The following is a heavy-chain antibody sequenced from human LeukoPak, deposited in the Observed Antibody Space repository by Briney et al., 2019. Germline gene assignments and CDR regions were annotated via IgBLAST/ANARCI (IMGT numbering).Heavy chain of an antibody. CDR2: ISAYNGNT. Sequence: ASVKVSCKVSGYTFTSYGISWVRQAPGQGLEWMGWISAYNGNTNYAQKLQGRVTMTTDTSTSTAYMELRSLRSDDTAVYYCARESGYCSGGSCYYYYYYMDVWGKGTTVTVSS. CDR3: ARESGYCSGGSCYYYYYYMDV. J-gene: IGHJ6*03. CDR1: GYTFTSYG. V-gene: IGHV1-18*01. D-gene: IGHD2-15*01.